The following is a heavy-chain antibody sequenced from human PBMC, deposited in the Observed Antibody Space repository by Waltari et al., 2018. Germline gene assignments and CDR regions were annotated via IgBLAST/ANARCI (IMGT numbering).Heavy chain of an antibody. Sequence: QVQLQQWGAGLLKPSETLSLTCAVYGGSFSGYYWSWIRQPPGKGLEWIGEINHSGRTNYNPSLKSRVTISVDTSKNQFSLKLSSVTAADTAVYYCARDPDDYGGTDWGQGTLVTVSS. CDR2: INHSGRT. D-gene: IGHD4-17*01. J-gene: IGHJ4*02. CDR1: GGSFSGYY. V-gene: IGHV4-34*01. CDR3: ARDPDDYGGTD.